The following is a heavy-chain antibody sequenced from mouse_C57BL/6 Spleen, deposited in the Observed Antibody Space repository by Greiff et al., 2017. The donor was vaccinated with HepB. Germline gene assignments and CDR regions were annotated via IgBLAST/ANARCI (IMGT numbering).Heavy chain of an antibody. D-gene: IGHD1-1*01. CDR3: ASSSLDY. Sequence: QVQLQQPGAELVKPGASVKLSCKASGYTFTSYWMQWVKQRPGQGLEWIGEIDPSDSYTNYNQKFKGKATLTVDTSSSTAYMQLSSLTSDDSAVYYCASSSLDYWGQGTTLTVSS. V-gene: IGHV1-50*01. J-gene: IGHJ2*01. CDR1: GYTFTSYW. CDR2: IDPSDSYT.